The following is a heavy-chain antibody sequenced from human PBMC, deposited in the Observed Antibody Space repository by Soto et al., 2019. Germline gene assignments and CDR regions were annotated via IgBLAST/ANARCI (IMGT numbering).Heavy chain of an antibody. CDR1: GYTFTSYG. V-gene: IGHV1-18*01. CDR3: ARDSITEGWFDP. D-gene: IGHD3-10*01. J-gene: IGHJ5*02. CDR2: ISAYNGNT. Sequence: ASVKVSCTASGYTFTSYGISWVRQAPGQGLEWMGWISAYNGNTSYAQKLQGRVTMTTDTSTSTAYMELRSLRSDDTAVYYCARDSITEGWFDPWGQGTLVTVSS.